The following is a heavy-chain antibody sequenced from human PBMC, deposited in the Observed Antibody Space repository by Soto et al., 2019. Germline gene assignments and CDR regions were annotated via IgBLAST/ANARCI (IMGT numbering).Heavy chain of an antibody. CDR2: IRSKADGWTT. CDR1: EFTFGDYA. J-gene: IGHJ5*02. Sequence: SLRLSCTASEFTFGDYAIICFLRSPVKVLDCVVFIRSKADGWTTEYSASVKGRFTISRDDSKSIAYLQMNSLKTEDTAVYYCTREQETDSDWFEPWCQGILVTVSS. V-gene: IGHV3-49*03. D-gene: IGHD2-15*01. CDR3: TREQETDSDWFEP.